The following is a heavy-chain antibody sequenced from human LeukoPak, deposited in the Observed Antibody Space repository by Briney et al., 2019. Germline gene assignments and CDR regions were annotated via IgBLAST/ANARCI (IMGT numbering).Heavy chain of an antibody. J-gene: IGHJ4*02. CDR1: GFTFSNYG. D-gene: IGHD3-16*01. V-gene: IGHV3-23*01. Sequence: GGSLRLSCAASGFTFSNYGMSWVRQAPGKGLEWVSAISGNGDITYYTDSVKGRFTISRDNSKNTLYLQMNSLRAEDTAIYYCAKVTGGDMITYGGLDYWGQGTLVTVSS. CDR3: AKVTGGDMITYGGLDY. CDR2: ISGNGDIT.